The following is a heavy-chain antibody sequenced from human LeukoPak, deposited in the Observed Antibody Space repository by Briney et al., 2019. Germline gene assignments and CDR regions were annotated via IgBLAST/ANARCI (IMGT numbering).Heavy chain of an antibody. Sequence: SQTLSLTCTVSGGSISSGGYYWSWIRQHPGKGLEWIGYIYYSGSTYYNPSLKSRVTISVDTSKNQFSLKLSSVTAADTAAYYCAREDYYDSSGYIHWGQGTLVTVSS. CDR3: AREDYYDSSGYIH. CDR2: IYYSGST. CDR1: GGSISSGGYY. V-gene: IGHV4-31*03. J-gene: IGHJ4*02. D-gene: IGHD3-22*01.